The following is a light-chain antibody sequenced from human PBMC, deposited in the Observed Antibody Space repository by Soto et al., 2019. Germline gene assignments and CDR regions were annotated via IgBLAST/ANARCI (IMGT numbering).Light chain of an antibody. CDR1: SSNIGAGYD. V-gene: IGLV1-40*01. J-gene: IGLJ1*01. Sequence: QCALTQPPSVSGAPGQRVTISCTGSSSNIGAGYDVHWYQQLPGTAPKLLIYGDTNRPSGVPDRFSGSKSGTSASLAITGLQAEDEADYYCQSSDTSLSGSYVFGTGTQLTVL. CDR3: QSSDTSLSGSYV. CDR2: GDT.